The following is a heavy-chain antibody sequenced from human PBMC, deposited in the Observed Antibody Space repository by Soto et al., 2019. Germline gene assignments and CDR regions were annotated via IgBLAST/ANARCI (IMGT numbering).Heavy chain of an antibody. Sequence: QVQLVQSGDEVKKPGASVKVSCKASGYIFVNYGIAWVRQAPGQGLEWMGWISPYTGNTPSATKVQGSLTMTTDTSTSTAYMALGSLTSDDTAVYYCVMVDNYVTPTPQDVWGQGTTVTVSS. CDR1: GYIFVNYG. CDR2: ISPYTGNT. D-gene: IGHD3-16*01. J-gene: IGHJ6*02. V-gene: IGHV1-18*01. CDR3: VMVDNYVTPTPQDV.